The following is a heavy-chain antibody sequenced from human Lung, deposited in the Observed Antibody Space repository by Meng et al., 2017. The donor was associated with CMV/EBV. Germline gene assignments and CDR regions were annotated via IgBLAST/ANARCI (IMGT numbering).Heavy chain of an antibody. D-gene: IGHD2-2*03. CDR1: GFTFSSYS. J-gene: IGHJ4*02. Sequence: GESLKISCAASGFTFSSYSMNWVRQAPGKGLEWVSSISSSSSYIYYADSVKGRFTISRDNAKNSLYLQMNSLGAEDTAVYYCARDPGYCSSTSCRVVYWGRGXLVTVSS. V-gene: IGHV3-21*01. CDR3: ARDPGYCSSTSCRVVY. CDR2: ISSSSSYI.